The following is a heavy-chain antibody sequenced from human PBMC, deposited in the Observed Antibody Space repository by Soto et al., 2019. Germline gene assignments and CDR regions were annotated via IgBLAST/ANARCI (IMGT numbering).Heavy chain of an antibody. CDR1: GYTFTGYY. J-gene: IGHJ5*02. D-gene: IGHD3-16*02. CDR3: ARFSVKGYPSYNWFDP. Sequence: ASVKVSCKASGYTFTGYYMHWVRQAPGQGLEWMGWIHPNSGGTNYAQKFQGRVNMTRDTSISTAYMELSRLRSEDTAVYYCARFSVKGYPSYNWFDPWGQGTLVTGSS. CDR2: IHPNSGGT. V-gene: IGHV1-2*02.